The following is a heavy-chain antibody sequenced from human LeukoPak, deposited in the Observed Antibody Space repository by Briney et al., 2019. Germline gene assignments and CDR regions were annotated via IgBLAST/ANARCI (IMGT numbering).Heavy chain of an antibody. Sequence: ASVKVSCKASGYTFTSSGISWVRQAPGQGLEWMGWISAYNGNTNYAQKLQGRVTMTTDTSTSTAYMELRSLRFDDTAVYYCARDGCSSTSCSLSGYYGMDVWGQGTTVTVSS. CDR2: ISAYNGNT. CDR1: GYTFTSSG. V-gene: IGHV1-18*01. CDR3: ARDGCSSTSCSLSGYYGMDV. J-gene: IGHJ6*02. D-gene: IGHD2-2*01.